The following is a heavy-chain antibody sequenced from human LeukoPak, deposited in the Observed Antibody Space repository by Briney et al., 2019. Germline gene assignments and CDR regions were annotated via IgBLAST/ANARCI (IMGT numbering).Heavy chain of an antibody. V-gene: IGHV4-30-4*08. Sequence: PSETLSLTCTVSGGSISSGDYYWSWIRQPPGKGLEWIGYIYYSGSTYYNPSLKSRVTISVDTSKNQFSLKLSSVTAADTAVYYCARGGDGYNRRHYYYYMDVWGKGTTVTVSS. CDR2: IYYSGST. CDR3: ARGGDGYNRRHYYYYMDV. CDR1: GGSISSGDYY. J-gene: IGHJ6*03. D-gene: IGHD5-24*01.